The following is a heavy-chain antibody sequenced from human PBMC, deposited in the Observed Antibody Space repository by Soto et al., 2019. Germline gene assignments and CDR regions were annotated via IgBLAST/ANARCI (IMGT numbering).Heavy chain of an antibody. CDR2: IYHSGST. Sequence: QVQLQESGPGLVKPSGTLSLTCAVSGGSISSSNWWSWVRQPPGKGLEWIGEIYHSGSTNYNPSLKSRVTISVDKSKNQFSLKLSSVTAADTAVYYCARQRIMITFGGVIVWGYFDYWGQGTLVTVSS. V-gene: IGHV4-4*02. CDR1: GGSISSSNW. J-gene: IGHJ4*02. CDR3: ARQRIMITFGGVIVWGYFDY. D-gene: IGHD3-16*02.